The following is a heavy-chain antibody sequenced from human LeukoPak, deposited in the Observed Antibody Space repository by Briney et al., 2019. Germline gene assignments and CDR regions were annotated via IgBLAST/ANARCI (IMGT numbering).Heavy chain of an antibody. D-gene: IGHD4-17*01. J-gene: IGHJ4*02. CDR3: ATASYGDYDLDY. V-gene: IGHV3-30*03. CDR2: ISYDGSNK. Sequence: PGGSLRLSCAASGFTFSSYGMHWVRDAPGKGLEWVAVISYDGSNKYYADSVKGRFTISRDNSKNTLYLQMNSLRAEDTAVYYCATASYGDYDLDYWGQGTLVTVSS. CDR1: GFTFSSYG.